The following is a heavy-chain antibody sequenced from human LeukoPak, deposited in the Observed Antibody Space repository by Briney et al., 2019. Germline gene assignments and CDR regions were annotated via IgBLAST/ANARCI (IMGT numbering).Heavy chain of an antibody. J-gene: IGHJ3*02. CDR2: IHYSGGT. V-gene: IGHV4-59*01. CDR3: ARVGVAGAFDI. CDR1: GGSISSYY. Sequence: PSETLSLTCTVSGGSISSYYWSWIRQPPGKGLEWIGYIHYSGGTNYNPSLKSRVTISVDTPKNQFSLKLSSVTAADTAVYYCARVGVAGAFDIWGQGTMVTVSS. D-gene: IGHD3-3*01.